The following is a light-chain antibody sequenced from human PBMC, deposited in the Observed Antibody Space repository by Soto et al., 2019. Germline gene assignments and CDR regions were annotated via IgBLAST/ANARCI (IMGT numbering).Light chain of an antibody. Sequence: DVVVPQSPLALPVTLGQSASISCRSSQSLVHSDGDTYLDWFQQRPGQSPRRLMYKVSNRDSGVPDRLRGSGSGTDFTLKISRVEAEDVGVYYCMQGSRWPRTFGQRNKVEIK. V-gene: IGKV2-30*02. CDR1: QSLVHSDGDTY. J-gene: IGKJ1*01. CDR3: MQGSRWPRT. CDR2: KVS.